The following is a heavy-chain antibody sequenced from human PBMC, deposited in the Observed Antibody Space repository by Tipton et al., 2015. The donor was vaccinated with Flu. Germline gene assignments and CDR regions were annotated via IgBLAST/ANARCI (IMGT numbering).Heavy chain of an antibody. CDR1: GYSISSGYY. CDR2: IYHSGST. V-gene: IGHV4-38-2*02. D-gene: IGHD6-19*01. J-gene: IGHJ1*01. Sequence: TLSLTCTVSGYSISSGYYWGWIRQPPGKGLEWIGSIYHSGSTYYNPSLKSRVTISLDTSKNQFSLKLRSATAADTAVYYCARGVAVAMYFQHWGQGTLVTVSS. CDR3: ARGVAVAMYFQH.